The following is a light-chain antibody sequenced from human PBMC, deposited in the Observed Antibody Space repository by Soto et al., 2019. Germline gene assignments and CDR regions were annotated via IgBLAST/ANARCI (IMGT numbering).Light chain of an antibody. CDR2: DVT. CDR1: SSDVGAYDF. CDR3: SSYTTRSTLV. V-gene: IGLV2-14*01. Sequence: QSVLTQPASVSGSPGQSITISCTGTSSDVGAYDFVSWYQHYPGKAPKLVTFDVTHRPPGISDRYSGSKSANTASLTISGLQAEDEAFYYCSSYTTRSTLVFCGGPKLTVL. J-gene: IGLJ2*01.